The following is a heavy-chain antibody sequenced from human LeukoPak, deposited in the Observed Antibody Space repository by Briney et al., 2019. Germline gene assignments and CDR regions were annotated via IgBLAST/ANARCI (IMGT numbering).Heavy chain of an antibody. J-gene: IGHJ4*02. CDR1: GFTFDVYG. CDR2: INWDGGST. CDR3: ARDSFSGSSLDY. V-gene: IGHV3-20*04. Sequence: PGGSLRLSCAAAGFTFDVYGMSWVRQAPGKGLEWVSSINWDGGSTAYADSVQGRFTISRDNAKNSLHLQIKSLRAEDTALYYCARDSFSGSSLDYWGRGTLVTVSS. D-gene: IGHD1-26*01.